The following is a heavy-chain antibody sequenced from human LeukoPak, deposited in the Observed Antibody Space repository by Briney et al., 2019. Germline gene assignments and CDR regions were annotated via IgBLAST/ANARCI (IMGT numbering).Heavy chain of an antibody. J-gene: IGHJ4*02. CDR1: GFTFSTYA. D-gene: IGHD3-10*01. V-gene: IGHV3-23*01. CDR3: AKGESHPKYYFDY. CDR2: ISGSDGST. Sequence: GESLKISCAASGFTFSTYAMRWVRQAPGKGLEWVSSISGSDGSTYYADSVKGRFTISRDNSKNTLYLQMNSLRAEDTAVYYCAKGESHPKYYFDYWGQGTLVTVSS.